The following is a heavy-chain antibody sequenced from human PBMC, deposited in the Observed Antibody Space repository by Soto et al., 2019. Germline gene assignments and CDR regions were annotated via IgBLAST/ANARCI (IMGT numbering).Heavy chain of an antibody. CDR1: GGTINKYA. CDR2: AIPMLETS. V-gene: IGHV1-69*08. CDR3: ATGVGRHGSSSVAFDS. D-gene: IGHD6-6*01. J-gene: IGHJ4*02. Sequence: QVHLVQSGAEVQEPGSSVKVSCRTSGGTINKYAVNWVRQAPGQGLEWMGRAIPMLETSKIAQKFRGRVTISADKSTGTAYVEVNSLKSEDTAVYYCATGVGRHGSSSVAFDSWGQGTLVTVSS.